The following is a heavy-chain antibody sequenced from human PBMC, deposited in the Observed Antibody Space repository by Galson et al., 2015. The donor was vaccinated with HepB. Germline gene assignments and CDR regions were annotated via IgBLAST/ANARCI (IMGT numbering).Heavy chain of an antibody. CDR1: GYSFTNYW. Sequence: QSGAEVKKPGESLKISCKVSGYSFTNYWIGWVRQMPGRGLEWMGIIYPGDSGTRYSPSFQGQVTISADKSINTAFLQWSSLKASDTAMYYCGRLHDSSAYYWDYWGQGTLVTVSS. J-gene: IGHJ4*02. CDR3: GRLHDSSAYYWDY. V-gene: IGHV5-51*01. CDR2: IYPGDSGT. D-gene: IGHD3-22*01.